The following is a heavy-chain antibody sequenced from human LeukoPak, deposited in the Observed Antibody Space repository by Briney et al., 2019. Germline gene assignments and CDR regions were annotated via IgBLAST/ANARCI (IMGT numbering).Heavy chain of an antibody. CDR1: GGSISSSSYY. J-gene: IGHJ5*02. Sequence: PSETLSLTCTVSGGSISSSSYYWGWIRQPPGKGLEWIGSIYYSGSTYYNPSPKSRVTISVDTSKNQFSLKLSSVTAADTAVYYCARGYIGLTGYPVSNCFDPWGQGTLVTVSS. D-gene: IGHD3-9*01. CDR2: IYYSGST. V-gene: IGHV4-39*07. CDR3: ARGYIGLTGYPVSNCFDP.